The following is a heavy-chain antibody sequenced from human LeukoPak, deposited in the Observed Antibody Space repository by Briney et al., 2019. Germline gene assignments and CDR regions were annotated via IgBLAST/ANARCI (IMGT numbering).Heavy chain of an antibody. D-gene: IGHD4-17*01. Sequence: PGGSLRLSCAVSGFTFSSYTMNWVRQAPGKGLEWVSSISSSSGSIYYANSVKSRFTISRDNAKNSLYLQMNSLRAEDTAVYYCTRGSYGDYDYWGQGTLVTVSS. V-gene: IGHV3-21*01. CDR1: GFTFSSYT. CDR3: TRGSYGDYDY. CDR2: ISSSSGSI. J-gene: IGHJ4*02.